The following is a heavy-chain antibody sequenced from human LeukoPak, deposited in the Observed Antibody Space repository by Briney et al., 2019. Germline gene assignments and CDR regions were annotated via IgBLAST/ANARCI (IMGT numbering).Heavy chain of an antibody. J-gene: IGHJ4*02. D-gene: IGHD2-15*01. CDR3: ARLIYCSGGSCPATLYYFDY. CDR1: GFTFSSYW. CDR2: INSDGSST. V-gene: IGHV3-74*01. Sequence: AGGSLRLSCAASGFTFSSYWMHWVRHAPGKGLVWVSRINSDGSSTSYADSVKGRFTISRDNAKNSLYLQMNSLRAEDTALYYCARLIYCSGGSCPATLYYFDYWGQGTLVTVSS.